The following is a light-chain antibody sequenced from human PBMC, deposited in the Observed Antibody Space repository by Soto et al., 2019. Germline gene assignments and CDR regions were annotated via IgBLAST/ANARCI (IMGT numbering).Light chain of an antibody. J-gene: IGKJ1*01. CDR2: GAS. CDR1: QSVSTN. Sequence: EIVMTQSPVILPASPGERATLSCRASQSVSTNLGWYQQKPGQAPRLLIYGASTRAPGIPARFSGSGSGTEFTLTISSLQSEDFAVYYCQQYNDWPRTFGQGTKVELK. V-gene: IGKV3-15*01. CDR3: QQYNDWPRT.